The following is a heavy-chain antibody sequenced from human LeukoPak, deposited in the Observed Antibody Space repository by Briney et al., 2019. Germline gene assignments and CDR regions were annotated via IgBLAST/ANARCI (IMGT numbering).Heavy chain of an antibody. D-gene: IGHD3-10*01. V-gene: IGHV1-2*02. CDR2: INPNSGGT. CDR3: ARDYIFHGSGSFFDY. Sequence: ASVKVSCKASGYTFTGYYMHWVRQAPGQGLERMGSINPNSGGTNYAQKFQGRVTMTRDTSIATAYMELSSLRSDDTAVYYCARDYIFHGSGSFFDYWGLGTQVTVSS. CDR1: GYTFTGYY. J-gene: IGHJ4*02.